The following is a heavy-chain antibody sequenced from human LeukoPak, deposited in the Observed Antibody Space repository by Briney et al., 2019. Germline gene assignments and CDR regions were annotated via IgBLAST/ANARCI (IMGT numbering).Heavy chain of an antibody. D-gene: IGHD3-22*01. CDR1: LGRLRDYH. Sequence: SETLSLTCAIHLGRLRDYHWGTIRQPPGKGLEWIGEINHSRSTNYNPSLKSRVTISVDTSKNQFSLKLSSMTAADTAVYYCARSGRHYNGSDYYRNTCWFDPWGQGTLGNVSS. CDR3: ARSGRHYNGSDYYRNTCWFDP. J-gene: IGHJ5*02. CDR2: INHSRST. V-gene: IGHV4-34*01.